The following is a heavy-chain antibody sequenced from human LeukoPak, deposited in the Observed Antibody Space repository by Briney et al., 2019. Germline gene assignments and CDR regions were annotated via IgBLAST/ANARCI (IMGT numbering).Heavy chain of an antibody. CDR3: AREKSLGGYYMDV. CDR1: GYTFTSYD. J-gene: IGHJ6*03. D-gene: IGHD7-27*01. Sequence: SVNVSCKASGYTFTSYDINWVRQATGQGLECMGCMNPNRGNTGYAQKLQGRVTITRHPSISTAYMGLSSLRSEDTAVYYCAREKSLGGYYMDVWGKGTTVTVSS. V-gene: IGHV1-8*03. CDR2: MNPNRGNT.